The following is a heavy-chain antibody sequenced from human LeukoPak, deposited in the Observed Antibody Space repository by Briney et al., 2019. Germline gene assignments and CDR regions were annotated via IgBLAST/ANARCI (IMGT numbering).Heavy chain of an antibody. CDR2: INPNSGGT. CDR3: ARASYGDRNWFDP. J-gene: IGHJ5*02. Sequence: ASVRVSCKASGYTFTGYYMHWVRQAPGQGVEWMGWINPNSGGTNYAQKFQGRVTMTRDTSISPAYMELSRLRSDDTAVYYCARASYGDRNWFDPWGQGTLVTVSS. D-gene: IGHD4-17*01. CDR1: GYTFTGYY. V-gene: IGHV1-2*02.